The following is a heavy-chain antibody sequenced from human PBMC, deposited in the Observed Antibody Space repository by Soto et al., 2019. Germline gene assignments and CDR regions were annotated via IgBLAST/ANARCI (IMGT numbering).Heavy chain of an antibody. Sequence: QVQLVESGGGVVQPGRSLRLSCAASGFTFSSYGMHWVRQAPGKGLEWVAVISYDGSNKYYADSVKGRFTISRDNSKNTLYLQMNSLRAEDTAVYYCARSAGLMVYAMGDYWGQGTLVTVSS. CDR3: ARSAGLMVYAMGDY. V-gene: IGHV3-30*03. CDR1: GFTFSSYG. J-gene: IGHJ4*02. CDR2: ISYDGSNK. D-gene: IGHD2-8*01.